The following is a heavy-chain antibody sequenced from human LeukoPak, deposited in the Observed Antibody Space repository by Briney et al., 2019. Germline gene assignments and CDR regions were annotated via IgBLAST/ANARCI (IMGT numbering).Heavy chain of an antibody. Sequence: GGSLRLSCAASGFTFSNFGMTWVRQAPGKGLEWVSTISGSGDTTYYLNSVKGRFTISRDNSKNTLYLQMNSLRAEDTAVYYCAKGGGGYLDYWGQGALVTVSS. D-gene: IGHD2-2*01. V-gene: IGHV3-23*01. CDR3: AKGGGGYLDY. J-gene: IGHJ4*02. CDR1: GFTFSNFG. CDR2: ISGSGDTT.